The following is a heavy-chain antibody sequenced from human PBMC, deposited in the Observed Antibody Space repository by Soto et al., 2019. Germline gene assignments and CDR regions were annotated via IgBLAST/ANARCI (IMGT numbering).Heavy chain of an antibody. Sequence: SETLSLTCTVSGGSISSGGYYWSWIRQHPGKGLEWIGYIYYSGSTYYNPSLKSRVTISVDTSKNQFSLKLSSVTAADTAVYYCAIARGTIFGVAGNNWFDPWGQGTLVTVSS. CDR1: GGSISSGGYY. J-gene: IGHJ5*02. CDR3: AIARGTIFGVAGNNWFDP. V-gene: IGHV4-31*03. CDR2: IYYSGST. D-gene: IGHD3-3*01.